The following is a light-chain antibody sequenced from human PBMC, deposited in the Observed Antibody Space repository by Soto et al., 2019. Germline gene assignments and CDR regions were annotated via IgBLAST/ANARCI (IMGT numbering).Light chain of an antibody. J-gene: IGLJ2*01. V-gene: IGLV2-14*03. Sequence: QSALTQPASVSGSPGQSVTISSTRTSSYVGGYNYVSWYQQHPGKAPKLMIYDVSNRPSGVSNRFSGSKSGNTVSLTISGLQAEDGADYYCSSFTSSTTPVFGGGTKLTVL. CDR2: DVS. CDR1: SSYVGGYNY. CDR3: SSFTSSTTPV.